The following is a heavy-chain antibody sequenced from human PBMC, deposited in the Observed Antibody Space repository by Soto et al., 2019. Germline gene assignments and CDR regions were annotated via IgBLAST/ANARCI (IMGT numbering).Heavy chain of an antibody. J-gene: IGHJ4*02. V-gene: IGHV5-51*01. Sequence: LGASQKMSSNGCGYRFTTYWIGCVREKPGSGLEWPGLIQPGDSDTRYSPSFQRTVTISADKSISTAYPQWSSLKASDTALYYCASSSNGGAGPFYYWGKRTRVTVSS. CDR2: IQPGDSDT. CDR1: GYRFTTYW. D-gene: IGHD6-25*01. CDR3: ASSSNGGAGPFYY.